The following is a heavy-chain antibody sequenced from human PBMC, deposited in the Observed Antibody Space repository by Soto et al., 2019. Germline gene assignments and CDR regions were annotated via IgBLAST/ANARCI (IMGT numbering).Heavy chain of an antibody. D-gene: IGHD3-3*01. CDR3: ARDLDLRDFWSGHFGGVWFDP. J-gene: IGHJ5*02. Sequence: GGSLRLSCAASGSTFNSYWMSWVRQAPGKGLEWVANIKQDGSEKYYVDSVKGRFTISRDNAKNSLYLQMNSLRAEDTAVYYCARDLDLRDFWSGHFGGVWFDPWGQGTLVTVSS. V-gene: IGHV3-7*01. CDR2: IKQDGSEK. CDR1: GSTFNSYW.